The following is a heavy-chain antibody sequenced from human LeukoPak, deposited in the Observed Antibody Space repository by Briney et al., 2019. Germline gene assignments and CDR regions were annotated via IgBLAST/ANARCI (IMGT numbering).Heavy chain of an antibody. CDR2: INNDGSST. CDR1: VYTFSIYW. V-gene: IGHV3-74*01. CDR3: ARVYVDPARNSVEGMDG. Sequence: PGGCLRLSCAASVYTFSIYWMHWGRDAPGRGLVYVSRINNDGSSTTYEEYVNGRFNITRDNAKNKLYLQMNSMRAEDTAVYYCARVYVDPARNSVEGMDGWGQGTTVTVS. D-gene: IGHD5-18*01. J-gene: IGHJ6*01.